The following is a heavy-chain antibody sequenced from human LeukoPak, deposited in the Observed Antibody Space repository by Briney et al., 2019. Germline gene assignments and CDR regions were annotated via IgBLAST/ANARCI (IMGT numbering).Heavy chain of an antibody. V-gene: IGHV3-21*01. D-gene: IGHD7-27*01. CDR3: ARAGLGIPYFDY. CDR1: GLTFSRYS. CDR2: ISSSSSYI. J-gene: IGHJ4*02. Sequence: PGGSLRLSCAASGLTFSRYSMNWVRQAPGKGLEWVSSISSSSSYIYHADSVKGRFTISRDNAKNSLYLQMNSLRAEDTAVYYCARAGLGIPYFDYWGQGTLVTVSS.